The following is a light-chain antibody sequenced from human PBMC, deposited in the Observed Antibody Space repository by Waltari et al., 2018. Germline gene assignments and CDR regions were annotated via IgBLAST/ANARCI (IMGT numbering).Light chain of an antibody. CDR1: SLRNYH. J-gene: IGLJ2*01. V-gene: IGLV3-19*01. CDR2: GKN. Sequence: SSELTHDPAVSVALGQPVAITCQGDSLRNYHSSWYQQKPGQAPVLVIFGKNNRPSTSPDRFSASSSGNTASLTITGAQAEDEADYYCNSRATSGDLVVFGGGTKLTVL. CDR3: NSRATSGDLVV.